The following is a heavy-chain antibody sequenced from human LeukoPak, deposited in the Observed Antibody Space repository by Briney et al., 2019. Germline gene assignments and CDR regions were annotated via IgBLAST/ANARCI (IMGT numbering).Heavy chain of an antibody. CDR1: GYTFTSYG. CDR2: ISAYNGNT. D-gene: IGHD2-2*01. V-gene: IGHV1-18*01. CDR3: ARVYCSSTSCYFSSRQGGSYYFDY. J-gene: IGHJ4*02. Sequence: ASVKVSCKASGYTFTSYGISWVRQAPGQGLEWMGWISAYNGNTNYAQKLQGRVTMTTDTSTSTAYMELRSLRSDDTAVYYCARVYCSSTSCYFSSRQGGSYYFDYWGQGTLVTVSS.